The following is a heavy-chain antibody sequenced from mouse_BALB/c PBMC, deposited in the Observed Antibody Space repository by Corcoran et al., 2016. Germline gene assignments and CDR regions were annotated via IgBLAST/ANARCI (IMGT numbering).Heavy chain of an antibody. CDR3: AGITTAPYFDY. CDR2: INPYNDGT. V-gene: IGHV1S136*01. CDR1: GYTFTSYV. D-gene: IGHD1-2*01. Sequence: EVQLQQSGPELVKPGASVKMSCKASGYTFTSYVMHWVKQKPGQGLEWIGYINPYNDGTKYNEKFKGKATLTSDKSSSTAYMELSSLTSEDSAVDYCAGITTAPYFDYWGQGTTLTVSS. J-gene: IGHJ2*01.